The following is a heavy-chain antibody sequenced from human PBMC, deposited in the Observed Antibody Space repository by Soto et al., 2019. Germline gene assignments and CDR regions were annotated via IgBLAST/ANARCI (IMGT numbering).Heavy chain of an antibody. J-gene: IGHJ6*03. Sequence: GGSLRLSCTASGFTFGDYAMSWFRQAPGKGLEWVGFIRSKAYGGTTEYAASVKGRFTISRDDSKSIAYPQMNSLKTEDTAVYYCTREYSSSSSYYYYMDVWGKGTTVTVSS. D-gene: IGHD6-6*01. CDR1: GFTFGDYA. V-gene: IGHV3-49*03. CDR3: TREYSSSSSYYYYMDV. CDR2: IRSKAYGGTT.